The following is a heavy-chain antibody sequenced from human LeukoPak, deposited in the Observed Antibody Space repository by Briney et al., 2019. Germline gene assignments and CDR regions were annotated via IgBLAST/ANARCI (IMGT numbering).Heavy chain of an antibody. CDR2: IKQDGSEK. V-gene: IGHV3-7*01. Sequence: GGSLRLSCAASGFTFSSYWMSWVRQAPGKGLEWVANIKQDGSEKYYVDSVKGRFTISRDNAKNSLYLQMNSLRAEDTAVYYCARDIYYYDSSGYYFPGGSDYWGQGTLVTVSS. CDR1: GFTFSSYW. CDR3: ARDIYYYDSSGYYFPGGSDY. J-gene: IGHJ4*02. D-gene: IGHD3-22*01.